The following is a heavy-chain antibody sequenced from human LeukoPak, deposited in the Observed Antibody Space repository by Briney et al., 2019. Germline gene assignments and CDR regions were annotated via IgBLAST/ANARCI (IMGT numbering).Heavy chain of an antibody. CDR1: GFTFSSYG. V-gene: IGHV3-33*01. Sequence: TGGSLRLSCAASGFTFSSYGMHWVRQAPGKGLEWVAVIWYDGSNKYYADSVKGRFTISRDNSKNTLYLQMNSLRAEDTAVYYCARDHEEGNYGMDVWGQGTTVTVSS. D-gene: IGHD3-10*01. CDR2: IWYDGSNK. J-gene: IGHJ6*02. CDR3: ARDHEEGNYGMDV.